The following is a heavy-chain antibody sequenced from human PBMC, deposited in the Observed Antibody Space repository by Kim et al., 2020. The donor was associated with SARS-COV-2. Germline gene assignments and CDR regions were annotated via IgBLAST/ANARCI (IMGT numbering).Heavy chain of an antibody. CDR3: ARDRKVDYYFDY. CDR2: ISVGNGNT. J-gene: IGHJ4*02. V-gene: IGHV1-3*01. Sequence: ASVKVSCKASGYNFITYGIHWVRQAPGQRLEWMGWISVGNGNTKYSERFQGRVTITRDTSASMAYMDLSSLTSEDTAVYYCARDRKVDYYFDYWGPGTL. CDR1: GYNFITYG.